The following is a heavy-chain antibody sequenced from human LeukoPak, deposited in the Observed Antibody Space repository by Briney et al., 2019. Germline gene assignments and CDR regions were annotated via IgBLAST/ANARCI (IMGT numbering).Heavy chain of an antibody. V-gene: IGHV3-23*01. CDR3: ARVGGGDIVVVPAARYSYYGMDV. CDR1: GFTFRSYA. D-gene: IGHD2-2*01. CDR2: ISGGGGST. Sequence: GGSLRLSCAASGFTFRSYAMSWARQAPGKGLEWVSGISGGGGSTHYADSVTGRFTISRDNAKNSLYLQMNSLRAEDTAVYYCARVGGGDIVVVPAARYSYYGMDVWGQGTTVTVSS. J-gene: IGHJ6*02.